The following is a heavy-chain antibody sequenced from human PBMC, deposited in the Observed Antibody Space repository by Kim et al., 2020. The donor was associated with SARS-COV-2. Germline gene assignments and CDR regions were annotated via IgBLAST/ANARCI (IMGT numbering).Heavy chain of an antibody. Sequence: AESVKGRFTISRDNAKNSLYLQMSSLRAEDTALYYCAKDISPSNTAGFDYWGQGTLVTVSP. D-gene: IGHD5-18*01. CDR3: AKDISPSNTAGFDY. J-gene: IGHJ4*02. V-gene: IGHV3-9*01.